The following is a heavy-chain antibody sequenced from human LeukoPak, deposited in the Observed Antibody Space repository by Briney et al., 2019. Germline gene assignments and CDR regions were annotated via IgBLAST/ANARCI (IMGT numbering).Heavy chain of an antibody. V-gene: IGHV3-21*01. CDR3: ARDLSGYSGYGYFDY. CDR2: ISSRSTYI. J-gene: IGHJ4*02. Sequence: GGSLRLSCAASGFTFSSYSMNWVRQAPGKGLEWVSSISSRSTYIYHADSVKGRFTISRDNAKNPLYLQMNSLRAEDTAVYYCARDLSGYSGYGYFDYWGQGTLVTVSS. D-gene: IGHD5-12*01. CDR1: GFTFSSYS.